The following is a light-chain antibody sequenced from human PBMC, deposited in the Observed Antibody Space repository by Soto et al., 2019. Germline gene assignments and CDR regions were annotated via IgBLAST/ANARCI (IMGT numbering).Light chain of an antibody. Sequence: QSVLTQPPSASGTPGQRVNISCSGSSSNIGSNYVYWYRQFPGTAPKLLIQRNNQRPSGVPARFSGSKSGTSASLAISGLRSEDEADYYCASWDGGLSGFFGGGTKVTVL. CDR3: ASWDGGLSGF. CDR1: SSNIGSNY. CDR2: RNN. J-gene: IGLJ2*01. V-gene: IGLV1-47*01.